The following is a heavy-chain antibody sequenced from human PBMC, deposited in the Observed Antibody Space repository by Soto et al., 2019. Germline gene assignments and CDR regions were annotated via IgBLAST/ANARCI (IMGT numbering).Heavy chain of an antibody. Sequence: GGSLRLSCAASGFTFSSYWMSWVRQAPGKGLEWVANIKPDGSQKWYVESVKGRFNISRDNVKKTLKLKMKSMSDEDTVVYYCARVYGYCVSTSCYFDYWGQGTQVTVSS. D-gene: IGHD2-2*01. J-gene: IGHJ4*02. CDR3: ARVYGYCVSTSCYFDY. CDR1: GFTFSSYW. V-gene: IGHV3-7*02. CDR2: IKPDGSQK.